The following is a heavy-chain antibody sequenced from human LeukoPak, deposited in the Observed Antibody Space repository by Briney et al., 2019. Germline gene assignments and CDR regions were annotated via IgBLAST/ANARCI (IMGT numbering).Heavy chain of an antibody. D-gene: IGHD4-17*01. CDR1: GGSISSGSYY. V-gene: IGHV4-61*02. CDR2: IYTSGST. J-gene: IGHJ4*02. Sequence: PSETLSLTCTVSGGSISSGSYYWSWIRQPAGKGLEWIGRIYTSGSTNYNPSLKSRVSISLDTSKNQFSLKLGSVTAADTAVYYCARLSGDYVAFDYWGQGTLVTVSS. CDR3: ARLSGDYVAFDY.